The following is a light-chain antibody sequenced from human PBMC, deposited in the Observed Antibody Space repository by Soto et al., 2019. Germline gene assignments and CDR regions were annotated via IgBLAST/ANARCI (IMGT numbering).Light chain of an antibody. J-gene: IGLJ1*01. Sequence: QSALTQPRSVSGSPGQSVTISCTGTSGDVGGYNYVSWYQQHPGKAPKLMIYDVTHRPSGVPDRFSGSKSGNTASLTISGLQAEDEADYFCCSYGGTYTVFGTGTKLTVL. CDR3: CSYGGTYTV. V-gene: IGLV2-11*01. CDR2: DVT. CDR1: SGDVGGYNY.